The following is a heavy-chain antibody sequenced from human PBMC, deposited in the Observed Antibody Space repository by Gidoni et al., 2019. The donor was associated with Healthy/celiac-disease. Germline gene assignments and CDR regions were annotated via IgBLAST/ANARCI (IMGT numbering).Heavy chain of an antibody. D-gene: IGHD6-6*01. CDR2: IYYSGST. CDR1: GGSISSSSYY. Sequence: QLQLQESGPGLVKPSETLSLTCTVSGGSISSSSYYWGWIRQPPGKGLEWIGSIYYSGSTYYNPSLKSRVTISVDTSKNQFSLKLSSVTAADTAEYYCARLLFEYSSSNWFDPWGQGTLVTVSS. J-gene: IGHJ5*02. CDR3: ARLLFEYSSSNWFDP. V-gene: IGHV4-39*01.